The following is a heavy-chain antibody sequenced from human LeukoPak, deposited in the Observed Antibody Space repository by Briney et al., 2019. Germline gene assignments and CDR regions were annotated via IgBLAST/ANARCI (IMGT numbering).Heavy chain of an antibody. CDR3: ARGHNIVVVVAATRRLRSDIDY. J-gene: IGHJ4*02. Sequence: ASVKVSCKASGYTFTSYGVSWVRQAPGQGLEWMGWISTYNSNTNYAPKFQGRVTMTRDMSTSTVYMELSSLRSEDTAVYYCARGHNIVVVVAATRRLRSDIDYWGQGTLVTVSS. CDR2: ISTYNSNT. D-gene: IGHD2-15*01. CDR1: GYTFTSYG. V-gene: IGHV1-18*01.